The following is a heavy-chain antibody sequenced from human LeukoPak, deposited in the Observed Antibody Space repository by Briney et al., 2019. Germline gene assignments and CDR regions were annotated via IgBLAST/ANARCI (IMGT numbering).Heavy chain of an antibody. CDR2: ISFDGRDK. Sequence: GRSLRLSCEASGFTLNSYIMHWVRQAPGKGLEWVALISFDGRDKQYADSVKGRFTLSRDNSKNTLYLQMNSLRAEDTAVFYCAKGGARLHSYYFDYWGQGTLVTVSS. D-gene: IGHD1-26*01. V-gene: IGHV3-30*04. J-gene: IGHJ4*02. CDR3: AKGGARLHSYYFDY. CDR1: GFTLNSYI.